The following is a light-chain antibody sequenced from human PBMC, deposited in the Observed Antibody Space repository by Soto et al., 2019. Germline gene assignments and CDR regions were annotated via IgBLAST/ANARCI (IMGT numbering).Light chain of an antibody. CDR1: SSDVGSYNL. CDR2: EVS. V-gene: IGLV2-23*02. CDR3: CSYAGSSTLV. Sequence: QSALTQPASVSRSPGQSITISCTGTSSDVGSYNLVSWYQQHPGIAPKLLIYEVSKRPSGVSNRFSGSKSGNTASLTISGLQSEDEADYYCCSYAGSSTLVFGGGTKLTV. J-gene: IGLJ3*02.